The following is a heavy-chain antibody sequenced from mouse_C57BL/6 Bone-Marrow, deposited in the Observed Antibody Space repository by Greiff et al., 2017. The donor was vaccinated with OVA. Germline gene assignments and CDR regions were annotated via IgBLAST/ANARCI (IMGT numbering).Heavy chain of an antibody. Sequence: VQLQQPGAELVMPGASVKLSCKASGYTFTSYWMHWVKQRPGQGLEWIGEIDPSDSYTNYNQKFKGKSTLTVDTSSSTAYMQLSSLTSEDSAVYYCASAVFAYWGQGTLVTVSA. J-gene: IGHJ3*01. V-gene: IGHV1-69*01. CDR3: ASAVFAY. CDR1: GYTFTSYW. CDR2: IDPSDSYT.